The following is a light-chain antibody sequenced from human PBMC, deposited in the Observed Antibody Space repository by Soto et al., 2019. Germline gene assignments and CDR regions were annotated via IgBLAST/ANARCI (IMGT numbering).Light chain of an antibody. J-gene: IGKJ4*01. Sequence: DIQMTQSPSSLSASVGDRVTITYQASQDITNYLHWYQQKPGKAPKLLIYDASNLETGVPSRFSGSGSGTAFTFTIIATYYCQQYDKLLLTFGGGTKVEIK. CDR1: QDITNY. CDR3: QQYDKLLLT. CDR2: DAS. V-gene: IGKV1-33*01.